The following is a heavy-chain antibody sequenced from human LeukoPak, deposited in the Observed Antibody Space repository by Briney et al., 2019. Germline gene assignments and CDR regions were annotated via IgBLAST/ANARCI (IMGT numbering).Heavy chain of an antibody. D-gene: IGHD2-2*01. CDR1: GGSFSSNI. Sequence: SVKVSCKASGGSFSSNIIGWVRQAPGQGPEWMGGIVPIFGKTKYAQKFQGRVTITTDESSSTAYMELSSLRSDDTAIYYCARGWGIPAPISWFDPWGQGTLVTVSS. CDR2: IVPIFGKT. J-gene: IGHJ5*02. V-gene: IGHV1-69*05. CDR3: ARGWGIPAPISWFDP.